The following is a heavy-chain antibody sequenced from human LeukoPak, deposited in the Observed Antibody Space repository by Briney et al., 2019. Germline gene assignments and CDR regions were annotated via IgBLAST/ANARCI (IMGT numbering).Heavy chain of an antibody. D-gene: IGHD6-13*01. V-gene: IGHV1-69*06. CDR1: GGTFSSYA. J-gene: IGHJ6*03. Sequence: ASVKVSCKASGGTFSSYATSWVRQAPGEGLEWMGRIIPIFGTANYAQKFQGRVTITADKSTSTAYMELSSLRSEDTAVYYCAREIGIAAASTYYYYYMDVWGKGTTVTVSS. CDR3: AREIGIAAASTYYYYYMDV. CDR2: IIPIFGTA.